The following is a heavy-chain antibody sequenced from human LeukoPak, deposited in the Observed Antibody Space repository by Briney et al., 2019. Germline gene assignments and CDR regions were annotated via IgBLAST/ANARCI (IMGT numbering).Heavy chain of an antibody. CDR1: GYTFTGYY. J-gene: IGHJ3*02. Sequence: GASVKVSCKASGYTFTGYYMHWVRQAPGQGLEWMGWINPNSGGTNYAQKFQGRVTMTRDTSISTAYMELSRLRSDDTAVYYCARDPSSYGNDAFDIWGQGTMVTVSS. V-gene: IGHV1-2*02. CDR3: ARDPSSYGNDAFDI. CDR2: INPNSGGT. D-gene: IGHD5-18*01.